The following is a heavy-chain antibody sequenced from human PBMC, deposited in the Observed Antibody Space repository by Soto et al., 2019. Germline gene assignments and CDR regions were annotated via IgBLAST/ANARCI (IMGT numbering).Heavy chain of an antibody. V-gene: IGHV4-31*03. Sequence: SETLSFTCTVSGGSISSGGYYWSWIRQHPGKGLEWIGYIYYSGSTYYNPSLKSRVTISVDTSKNQFSLKLSSVTAADTAVYYCARDSGYDPRNYYYYGMDVWGQGTTVTVSS. CDR2: IYYSGST. D-gene: IGHD5-12*01. CDR3: ARDSGYDPRNYYYYGMDV. CDR1: GGSISSGGYY. J-gene: IGHJ6*02.